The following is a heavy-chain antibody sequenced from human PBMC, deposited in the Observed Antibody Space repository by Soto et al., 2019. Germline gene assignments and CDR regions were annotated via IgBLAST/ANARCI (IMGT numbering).Heavy chain of an antibody. CDR1: GGSISSYY. J-gene: IGHJ5*02. D-gene: IGHD5-18*01. V-gene: IGHV4-59*01. CDR2: IYYSGST. CDR3: ARDGGYNYGDNWFDP. Sequence: SETLSLTCTVSGGSISSYYWSWIRQPPGKGLEWIGYIYYSGSTSSHPSLKSRVTISVDTSKNQFSLKLSSVTAADTAVYYCARDGGYNYGDNWFDPWGQGTLVTVSS.